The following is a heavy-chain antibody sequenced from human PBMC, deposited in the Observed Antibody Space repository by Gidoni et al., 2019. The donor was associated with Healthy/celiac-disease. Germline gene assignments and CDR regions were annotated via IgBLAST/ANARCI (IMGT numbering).Heavy chain of an antibody. V-gene: IGHV2-5*01. D-gene: IGHD5-18*01. CDR2: IYWNDDK. CDR3: AHSGDTAMVQGGGNYFDY. CDR1: GFSLSTSGVG. Sequence: QITLKESGPTLVKPTQTLTLTCTFSGFSLSTSGVGVGWIRQPPGKALEWLALIYWNDDKRYSPSLKSRLTITKDTSKNQVVLTMTNMDPVDTATYYCAHSGDTAMVQGGGNYFDYWGQGTLVTVSS. J-gene: IGHJ4*02.